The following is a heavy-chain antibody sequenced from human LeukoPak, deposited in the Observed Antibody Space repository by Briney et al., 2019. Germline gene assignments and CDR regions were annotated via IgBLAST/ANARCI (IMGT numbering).Heavy chain of an antibody. CDR1: GGSFSGYY. D-gene: IGHD5-18*01. Sequence: SETLSLTCAVYGGSFSGYYWSWIRQPPGKGLEWIGEINHSGSTNYNPSLKSRVTISVDTSKNQFSLKLSSVTAADTAVYYCARGVRSSIYSYGSMNYWGQGTLVTVSS. CDR3: ARGVRSSIYSYGSMNY. J-gene: IGHJ4*02. V-gene: IGHV4-34*01. CDR2: INHSGST.